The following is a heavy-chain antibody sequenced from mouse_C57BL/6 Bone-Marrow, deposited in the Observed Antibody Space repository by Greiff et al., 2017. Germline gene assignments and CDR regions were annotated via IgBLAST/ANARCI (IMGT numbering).Heavy chain of an antibody. J-gene: IGHJ2*01. CDR2: IDPSDSYT. CDR3: ARSITAVVAWDFDY. D-gene: IGHD1-1*01. CDR1: GYTFTSYW. Sequence: QVQLQQPGAELVMPGASVKLSCKASGYTFTSYWMHWVKQRPGQGLEWIGEIDPSDSYTNYNQKFKGKSTLTVDKSSSTAYMQLSSLTSEDSAVYYGARSITAVVAWDFDYWGRGTTLTVSA. V-gene: IGHV1-69*01.